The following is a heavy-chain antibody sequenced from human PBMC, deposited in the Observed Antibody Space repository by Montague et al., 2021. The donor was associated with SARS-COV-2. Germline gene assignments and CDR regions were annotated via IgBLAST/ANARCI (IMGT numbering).Heavy chain of an antibody. Sequence: LRLSCAASGFTVNSNYMSWVRQAPGKGLEWVALIYSGGDTTYAVSVRDRFTISRDNSKNTLYLQMNSLRVEDTAVFYCARGGVGATWAFDIWGQGTMVTVSS. J-gene: IGHJ3*02. CDR3: ARGGVGATWAFDI. V-gene: IGHV3-53*01. CDR1: GFTVNSNY. D-gene: IGHD1-26*01. CDR2: IYSGGDT.